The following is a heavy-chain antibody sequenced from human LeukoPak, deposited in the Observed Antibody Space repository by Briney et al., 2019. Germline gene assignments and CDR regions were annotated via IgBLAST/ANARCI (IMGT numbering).Heavy chain of an antibody. V-gene: IGHV1-2*02. CDR2: INPNTGGT. J-gene: IGHJ4*02. CDR3: ARETRKNAAGGTDFFDY. D-gene: IGHD6-13*01. Sequence: GASVKVSCKASGYTFTDYHIHWVRQVPGQGLEWMGWINPNTGGTNYAQKFQGRVTITADEPTSTAYMELSTLISEDTAVYYCARETRKNAAGGTDFFDYWGQGTLVTVSS. CDR1: GYTFTDYH.